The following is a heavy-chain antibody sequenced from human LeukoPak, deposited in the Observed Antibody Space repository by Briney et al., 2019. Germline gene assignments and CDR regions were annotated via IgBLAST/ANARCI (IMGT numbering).Heavy chain of an antibody. J-gene: IGHJ4*02. V-gene: IGHV3-7*01. D-gene: IGHD3-3*01. Sequence: GGSLRLSCAASGFTFSGYWMSWVRQAPGKGLQWVANIKQDGSVKYYVDSVKGRFTISRDNAKNSLYLQMSSLRAEDTAVYYCARASGYYDFWSGYLDYWGQGTLVTVSS. CDR3: ARASGYYDFWSGYLDY. CDR1: GFTFSGYW. CDR2: IKQDGSVK.